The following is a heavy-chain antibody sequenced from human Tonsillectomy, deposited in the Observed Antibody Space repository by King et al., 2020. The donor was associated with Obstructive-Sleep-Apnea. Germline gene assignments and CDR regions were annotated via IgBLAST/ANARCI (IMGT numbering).Heavy chain of an antibody. J-gene: IGHJ4*02. D-gene: IGHD5-18*01. Sequence: VQLVESGGGVVQPGRSLRLSCAASRFIFSSYSMHWVRRAPGKGLEWVAILSYDGNNKYYADPLKGRFTISRDNSKNTLFLQMNSLRTEDTAVYYCAKDRGYSFGYIDYYFDYWGQGTLVTVSS. CDR3: AKDRGYSFGYIDYYFDY. CDR2: LSYDGNNK. CDR1: RFIFSSYS. V-gene: IGHV3-30-3*01.